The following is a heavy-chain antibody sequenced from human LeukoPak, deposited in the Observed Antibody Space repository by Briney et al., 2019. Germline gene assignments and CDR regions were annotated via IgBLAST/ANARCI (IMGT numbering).Heavy chain of an antibody. Sequence: GASVKVSCKASGGTFSSYAISWVRQAPGQGLEWMGGIIPIFGTANYAQKFQGRVTITADKSTSTAYMELSSLRSEDTAVYYCARYYYDSSGYQDYWGKGNLVTVSS. V-gene: IGHV1-69*06. D-gene: IGHD3-22*01. J-gene: IGHJ4*02. CDR3: ARYYYDSSGYQDY. CDR2: IIPIFGTA. CDR1: GGTFSSYA.